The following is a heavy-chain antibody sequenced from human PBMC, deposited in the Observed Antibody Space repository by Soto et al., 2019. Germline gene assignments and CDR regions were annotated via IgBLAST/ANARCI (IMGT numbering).Heavy chain of an antibody. D-gene: IGHD3-16*01. J-gene: IGHJ5*02. CDR3: ARFGGPALSHNWFDL. Sequence: GESLKISCQGSGDTFSSYWIGWVRQMPGKGLEWMGIMFLGGSDTRYSPSFQGRVNISADKSISHAYLQWSGLKASDSGMYYCARFGGPALSHNWFDLWGQGTLVTVSS. CDR2: MFLGGSDT. CDR1: GDTFSSYW. V-gene: IGHV5-51*01.